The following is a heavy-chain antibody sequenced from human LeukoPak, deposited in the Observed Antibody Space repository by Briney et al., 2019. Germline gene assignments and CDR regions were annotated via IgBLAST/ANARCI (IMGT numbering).Heavy chain of an antibody. D-gene: IGHD3-22*01. CDR1: GGSISSYY. J-gene: IGHJ4*02. CDR2: IYYSGST. CDR3: ARFEYYYDSEVYY. Sequence: SETLSLTCTVSGGSISSYYWSWIRQPPGKGLEWIGYIYYSGSTNYNPSLKSRVTISVDTSKNQFSLKLSSVTAADTAVYYCARFEYYYDSEVYYWGQGTLVAVSS. V-gene: IGHV4-59*08.